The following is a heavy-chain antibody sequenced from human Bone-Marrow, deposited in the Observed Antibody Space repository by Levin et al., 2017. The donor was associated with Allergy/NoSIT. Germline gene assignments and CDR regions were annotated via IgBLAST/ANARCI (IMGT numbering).Heavy chain of an antibody. D-gene: IGHD2-2*01. J-gene: IGHJ4*02. CDR2: MNPNSGNS. CDR1: GYSFTSYD. Sequence: ASVKVSCKASGYSFTSYDINWVRQATGQGLEWMGWMNPNSGNSGFAQKFQGRVTMTRDTSISTAYMELSGLRSDDTAVYYCARHVRHRDAPTYFDSWGQGTLVTVSS. CDR3: ARHVRHRDAPTYFDS. V-gene: IGHV1-8*01.